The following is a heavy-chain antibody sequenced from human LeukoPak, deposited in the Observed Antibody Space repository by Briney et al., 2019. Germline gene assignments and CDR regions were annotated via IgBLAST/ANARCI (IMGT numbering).Heavy chain of an antibody. Sequence: PGGSLRLSSAASGFTFSRYDMNSVRQAPGHGLEWVSHIGSSGTTIYYTDSVKGRFTISRDNAKNSLYLQMNSLRAEDTAVYYCARESAWGYSFDYWGQGTLVTVSS. J-gene: IGHJ4*02. V-gene: IGHV3-48*03. CDR1: GFTFSRYD. CDR3: ARESAWGYSFDY. D-gene: IGHD3-16*01. CDR2: IGSSGTTI.